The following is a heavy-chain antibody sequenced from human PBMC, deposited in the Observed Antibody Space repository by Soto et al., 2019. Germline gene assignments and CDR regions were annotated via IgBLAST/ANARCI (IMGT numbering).Heavy chain of an antibody. CDR2: IHYSGST. CDR1: GGSISSYY. Sequence: SETLSLTCTVSGGSISSYYWTWIRQPPGKRLEWIGYIHYSGSTNYSPSLKSRVTISVDTSKKQFSLKLSSVTAADTAVYYCSRRIVILAADYGMDVWGQGTTVTVSS. CDR3: SRRIVILAADYGMDV. D-gene: IGHD2-15*01. J-gene: IGHJ6*02. V-gene: IGHV4-59*08.